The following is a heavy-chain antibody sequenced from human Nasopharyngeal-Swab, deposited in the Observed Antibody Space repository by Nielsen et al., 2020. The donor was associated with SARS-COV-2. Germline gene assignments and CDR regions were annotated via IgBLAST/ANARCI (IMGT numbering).Heavy chain of an antibody. CDR2: IYSGGRT. J-gene: IGHJ6*02. D-gene: IGHD3-10*01. V-gene: IGHV3-53*01. CDR1: GFTVSSNY. CDR3: ARAGGGYYGSGSYYMGDYYYGMDV. Sequence: GSLRLSCAASGFTVSSNYMSWVRQAPGKGLELVSVIYSGGRTYYADTVKGRFTISRDNSKNTLYLQMNSLRAEDTAVYYCARAGGGYYGSGSYYMGDYYYGMDVWGQGTTVTVSS.